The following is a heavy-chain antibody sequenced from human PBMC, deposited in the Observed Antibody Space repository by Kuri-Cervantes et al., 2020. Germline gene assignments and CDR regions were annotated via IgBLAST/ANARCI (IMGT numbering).Heavy chain of an antibody. Sequence: SETLSLTCAVYGGSFSGYYWSWIRQPSGKGLEWIGEINHSGSTNYNPSLKSRVTISVDTSKNQFSLKLSSVTAADTAVYYCARAIAAAGYYYYGMDVWGQGTTVTVSS. D-gene: IGHD6-13*01. CDR1: GGSFSGYY. CDR2: INHSGST. CDR3: ARAIAAAGYYYYGMDV. J-gene: IGHJ6*02. V-gene: IGHV4-34*01.